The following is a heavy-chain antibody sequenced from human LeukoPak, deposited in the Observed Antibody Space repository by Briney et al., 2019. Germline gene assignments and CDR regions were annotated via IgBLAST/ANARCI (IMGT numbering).Heavy chain of an antibody. D-gene: IGHD6-25*01. V-gene: IGHV3-30*18. CDR1: GFTFSNYG. J-gene: IGHJ1*01. CDR3: AKEPTSYSSGWYFQH. CDR2: VSHDGSTT. Sequence: PGGSLRLSCAASGFTFSNYGMQWVRQAPGKGLEWVAVVSHDGSTTFYADSVKGRFTISRDNSKNTLDLQMYSLRAGDTAVYYCAKEPTSYSSGWYFQHWGQGTLVTASS.